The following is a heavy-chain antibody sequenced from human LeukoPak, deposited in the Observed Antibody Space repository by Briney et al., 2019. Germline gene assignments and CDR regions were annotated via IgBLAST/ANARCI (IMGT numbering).Heavy chain of an antibody. CDR1: AGSISSGSYY. J-gene: IGHJ4*02. Sequence: PSQTLSLTCTVSAGSISSGSYYWPWIRQPAGRGLEWIGRIYTSGSTNYNPSLKNRVTISVDTSNNQFSLTLGSVTAADTAVYYCARAAGTAFDYWGQGTLVTVSS. D-gene: IGHD1-7*01. CDR2: IYTSGST. CDR3: ARAAGTAFDY. V-gene: IGHV4-61*02.